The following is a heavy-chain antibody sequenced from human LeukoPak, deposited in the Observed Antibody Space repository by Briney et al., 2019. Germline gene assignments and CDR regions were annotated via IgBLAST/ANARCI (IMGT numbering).Heavy chain of an antibody. D-gene: IGHD6-19*01. CDR1: GGSISRSSSY. Sequence: SETLSLTCAVSGGSISRSSSYWGWIRQSPRKGLEWIASIYYSGSTYYNPSLKSRVTISVDTSKNQFSLKLSSVTAADTAVYYCARVHQVAVDYWGQGTLVTVSS. J-gene: IGHJ4*02. CDR2: IYYSGST. V-gene: IGHV4-39*01. CDR3: ARVHQVAVDY.